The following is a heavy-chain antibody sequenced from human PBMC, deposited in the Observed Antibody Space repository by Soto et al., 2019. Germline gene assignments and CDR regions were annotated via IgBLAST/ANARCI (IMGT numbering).Heavy chain of an antibody. V-gene: IGHV3-23*01. J-gene: IGHJ4*02. CDR1: GFPFSSYA. CDR2: ITTGGGNT. D-gene: IGHD2-2*02. Sequence: GGSLRLSCAASGFPFSSYAMNWVRQAPGKGLEWVSAITTGGGNTFFADSVKGRFTISRDDSKNTLFLQMSDLRPEDTAVYYCAKALSGYTSFWGQGTLVTVSS. CDR3: AKALSGYTSF.